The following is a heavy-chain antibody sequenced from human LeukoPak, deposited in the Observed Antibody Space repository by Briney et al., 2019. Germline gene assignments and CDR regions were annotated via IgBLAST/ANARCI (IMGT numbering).Heavy chain of an antibody. CDR3: ARGAPGGYCGGDCYSRGEFYFDY. V-gene: IGHV1-18*01. Sequence: ASVKVSCKASGGTFTSYGISWVRQAPGQGLEWMGWISAYNGNTNYAQKLQGRVTMTTDTSTSTAYMELSSLRSEDTAVYYCARGAPGGYCGGDCYSRGEFYFDYWGQGTLVTVSS. CDR1: GGTFTSYG. CDR2: ISAYNGNT. J-gene: IGHJ4*02. D-gene: IGHD2-21*02.